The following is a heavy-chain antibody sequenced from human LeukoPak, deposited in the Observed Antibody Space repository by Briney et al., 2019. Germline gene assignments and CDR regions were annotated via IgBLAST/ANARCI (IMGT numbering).Heavy chain of an antibody. CDR1: GGSISSSSYY. CDR3: ASSNSSGWTRGAFDI. Sequence: PSETLSLTCTVSGGSISSSSYYWGWIRQPPGKGLEWIGSIYYSGSTYYNPSLKSRVTISVDTSKNQFSLKLSSVTAADTAVYYCASSNSSGWTRGAFDIWGQGTMVTVSS. V-gene: IGHV4-39*01. D-gene: IGHD6-19*01. J-gene: IGHJ3*02. CDR2: IYYSGST.